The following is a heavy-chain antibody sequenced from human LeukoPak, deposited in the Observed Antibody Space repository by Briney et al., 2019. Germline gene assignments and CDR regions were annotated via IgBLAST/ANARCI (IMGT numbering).Heavy chain of an antibody. V-gene: IGHV4-4*02. J-gene: IGHJ4*02. CDR2: IYDSGSI. CDR3: WHSGYESGLDY. D-gene: IGHD5-12*01. Sequence: PSGTLSLTCGVSGVSITSGNWWRWVRQPPGKGLEWIGEIYDSGSINYNPSLKSRVTITVEKTKNHFCLKLNSVTAADTAVYYCWHSGYESGLDYWGQGTLVTVSS. CDR1: GVSITSGNW.